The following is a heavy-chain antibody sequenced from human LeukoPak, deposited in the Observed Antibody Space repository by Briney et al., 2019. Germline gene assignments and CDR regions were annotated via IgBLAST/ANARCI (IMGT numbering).Heavy chain of an antibody. V-gene: IGHV4-4*07. CDR2: IYTSGST. Sequence: PSETLSLTCTVSGGSISSYYWSWIRQPAGKGLEWIGRIYTSGSTNYNPSLKSRVTMSVDTSKNQFSLKLSSVTAADTAVYYCARHRGKDIVVVPAATEDTYAFDIWGQGTMVTVSS. CDR3: ARHRGKDIVVVPAATEDTYAFDI. CDR1: GGSISSYY. D-gene: IGHD2-2*01. J-gene: IGHJ3*02.